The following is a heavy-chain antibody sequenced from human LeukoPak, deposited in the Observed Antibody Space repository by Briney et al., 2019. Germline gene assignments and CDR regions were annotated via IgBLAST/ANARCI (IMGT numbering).Heavy chain of an antibody. CDR1: GGSFSGYY. J-gene: IGHJ4*02. D-gene: IGHD3-16*01. Sequence: NPSETLSLTCAVYGGSFSGYYWSWIRQPPGKGLEWIGEINHSGSTNYNPSLKSRVTISVDTSKNQFSLKLSSVTAADTAVYYCARGNMITFGGVLYYFDYWGQGTLVTVSS. CDR2: INHSGST. CDR3: ARGNMITFGGVLYYFDY. V-gene: IGHV4-34*01.